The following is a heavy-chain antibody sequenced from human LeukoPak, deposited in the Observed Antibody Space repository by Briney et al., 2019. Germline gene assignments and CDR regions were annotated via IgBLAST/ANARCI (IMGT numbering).Heavy chain of an antibody. D-gene: IGHD1-26*01. Sequence: PGRSLRLSCAASGFTFSSCAMHWVRQAPAKGLEWVAVISYDGSNKYYADSVKGRFTISRDNSKNTLYLQMNSLRAEDTAVYYCARDRVGATDYFDYWGQGTLVTVSS. CDR3: ARDRVGATDYFDY. CDR2: ISYDGSNK. CDR1: GFTFSSCA. V-gene: IGHV3-30-3*01. J-gene: IGHJ4*02.